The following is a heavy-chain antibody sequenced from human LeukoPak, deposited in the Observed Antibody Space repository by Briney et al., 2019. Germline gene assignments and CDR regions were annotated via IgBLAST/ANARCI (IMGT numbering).Heavy chain of an antibody. D-gene: IGHD6-19*01. V-gene: IGHV1-46*01. CDR3: AVYFSMKVAGNINSYSVMDF. CDR1: GYTFTSYY. Sequence: ASVKVSCKASGYTFTSYYMHWVRQAPGQGLEWMGIINPSGGSTSYAQKFQGRVTMTRDTSTSTVYMSPSSLRSEDTAGYYCAVYFSMKVAGNINSYSVMDFGAKGPRSPSP. J-gene: IGHJ6*02. CDR2: INPSGGST.